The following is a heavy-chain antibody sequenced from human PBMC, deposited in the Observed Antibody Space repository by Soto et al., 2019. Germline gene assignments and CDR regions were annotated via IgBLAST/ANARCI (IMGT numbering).Heavy chain of an antibody. V-gene: IGHV4-39*01. CDR2: ISYSGST. CDR1: GGSISSSNSF. CDR3: ARGEYNSCTCYHLDY. J-gene: IGHJ4*01. D-gene: IGHD6-13*01. Sequence: QLQLQESGPGLVKPSETLSLTCTVSGGSISSSNSFWGWIRQPPVKGLEWIGSISYSGSTYYNPSLKIRVTISVDTSENQFSLKLSSVTAADTAVYYCARGEYNSCTCYHLDYWGQGTLLTVSS.